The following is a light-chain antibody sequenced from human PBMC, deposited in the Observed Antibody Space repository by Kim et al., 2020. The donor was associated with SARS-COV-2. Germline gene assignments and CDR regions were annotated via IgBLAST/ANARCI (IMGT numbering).Light chain of an antibody. CDR3: QHYSRFPYT. Sequence: SASVGYRVTIPCRASENIDTWLAWYQQKPGRAPSLLIYLASTLESGVPSRFSGTGSGTEFSLSITSLQPDDFATYYCQHYSRFPYTFGQGTKLEI. CDR1: ENIDTW. CDR2: LAS. J-gene: IGKJ2*01. V-gene: IGKV1-5*03.